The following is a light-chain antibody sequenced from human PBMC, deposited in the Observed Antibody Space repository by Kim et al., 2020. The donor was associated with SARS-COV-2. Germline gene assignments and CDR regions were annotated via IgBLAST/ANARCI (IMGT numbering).Light chain of an antibody. CDR1: EGINKY. V-gene: IGKV1-16*02. J-gene: IGKJ5*01. Sequence: DIHMTQSPSSLSASVGGTVTITCRASEGINKYLAWFQQKPGQAPKSLIYAASSLQSGVPSKFSGSGSGTDFTLTISSLEPEDFATYYCQQYTRYPVTFGQGTRLEIK. CDR3: QQYTRYPVT. CDR2: AAS.